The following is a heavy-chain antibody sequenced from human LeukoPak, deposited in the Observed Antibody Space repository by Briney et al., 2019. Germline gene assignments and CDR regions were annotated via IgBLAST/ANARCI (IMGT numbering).Heavy chain of an antibody. D-gene: IGHD3-22*01. CDR2: IYYSGTT. CDR3: ARDGDYYDSSGYHMGGFDY. Sequence: SETLSLTCTVSGGSISSYYWSWIRQPPGKGLEWIGYIYYSGTTNYNPSLKSRITMSVDTSKNQFYLKLSSVTAADTAVYYCARDGDYYDSSGYHMGGFDYWGQGTLVTVSS. V-gene: IGHV4-59*12. CDR1: GGSISSYY. J-gene: IGHJ4*02.